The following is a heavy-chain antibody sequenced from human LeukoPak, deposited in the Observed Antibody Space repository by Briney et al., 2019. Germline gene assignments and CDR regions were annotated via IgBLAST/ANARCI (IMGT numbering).Heavy chain of an antibody. CDR3: ARELGNGDAYANVPLGH. V-gene: IGHV3-21*01. J-gene: IGHJ4*02. Sequence: GGSLRLSCTTSGFTFRSSSFNWVRQVPGKGLEWVASISSSGSYKYYADSVEGRFTISRDNAKDSLFLQMDSLRVEDTAVYFCARELGNGDAYANVPLGHWGQGTLVTVSS. D-gene: IGHD2-2*01. CDR1: GFTFRSSS. CDR2: ISSSGSYK.